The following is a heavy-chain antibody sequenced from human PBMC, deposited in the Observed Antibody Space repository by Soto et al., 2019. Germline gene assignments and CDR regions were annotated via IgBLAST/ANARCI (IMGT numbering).Heavy chain of an antibody. Sequence: ASVKVSCKASGYTFTSYAMRRVRQAPGQRLEWMGWINAGNGNTKYSQKFQGRVTITRDTSASTAYMELSSLRSEDTAVYYCASSAVIAGYYYYGMDVWGQGTTVTVSS. CDR1: GYTFTSYA. D-gene: IGHD2-2*01. V-gene: IGHV1-3*01. CDR3: ASSAVIAGYYYYGMDV. CDR2: INAGNGNT. J-gene: IGHJ6*02.